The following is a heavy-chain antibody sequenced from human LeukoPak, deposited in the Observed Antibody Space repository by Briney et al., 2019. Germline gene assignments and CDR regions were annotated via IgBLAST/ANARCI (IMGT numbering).Heavy chain of an antibody. V-gene: IGHV3-30*04. J-gene: IGHJ4*02. D-gene: IGHD1-26*01. CDR3: ARDLLSGSYYFDY. CDR2: ISYDGSNK. Sequence: GGSLRLSCAASGFTFSNYPMHWVRQAPGKGLEWVAVISYDGSNKYYADSVKGRFTISRDNAKNSLYLQMNSLRAEDTAVYYCARDLLSGSYYFDYWGQGTLVTVSS. CDR1: GFTFSNYP.